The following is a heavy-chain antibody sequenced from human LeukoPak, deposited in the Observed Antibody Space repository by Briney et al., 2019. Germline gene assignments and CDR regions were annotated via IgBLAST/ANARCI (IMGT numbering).Heavy chain of an antibody. D-gene: IGHD3-22*01. J-gene: IGHJ3*02. V-gene: IGHV4-59*01. CDR2: IYYSGST. CDR3: ARGGLENGYHSNDGFDI. Sequence: SETLSLTCTVSGGSISGYFWSWIRQPPGKGLEWIGYIYYSGSTKYNPSLKSRVTMSVDTSRNQFSLKLSSVTAADTAVYYCARGGLENGYHSNDGFDIWGQGTMVTVSS. CDR1: GGSISGYF.